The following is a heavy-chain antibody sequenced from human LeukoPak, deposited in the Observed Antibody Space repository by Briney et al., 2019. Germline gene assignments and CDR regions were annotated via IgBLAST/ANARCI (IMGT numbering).Heavy chain of an antibody. D-gene: IGHD2-2*01. CDR2: ISYDGSNK. J-gene: IGHJ6*04. V-gene: IGHV3-30*18. CDR3: AKGDIVVVPAVKLRVGMDV. CDR1: GFTFSSYG. Sequence: GRSLRLSCAASGFTFSSYGMHWVRRAPGKGLEWVAVISYDGSNKYYADSVKGRFTISRDNSKNTLYLQMNSLRAEDTAVYYCAKGDIVVVPAVKLRVGMDVWGKGTTVTVSS.